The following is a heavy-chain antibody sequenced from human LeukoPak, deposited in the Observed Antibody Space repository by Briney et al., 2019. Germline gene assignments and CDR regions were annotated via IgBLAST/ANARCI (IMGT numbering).Heavy chain of an antibody. CDR3: ARLVLEVPIGYCSSTSCPNWFDP. D-gene: IGHD2-2*01. CDR1: GYIFTDYG. J-gene: IGHJ5*02. CDR2: ISVYNGNT. V-gene: IGHV1-18*01. Sequence: ASVKVSCKASGYIFTDYGISWVRQAPGQGLEWMGWISVYNGNTNYAQKLQGRVTMTTDTSTSTAYMELRSLRSDDTAVYYCARLVLEVPIGYCSSTSCPNWFDPWGQGTLVTVSS.